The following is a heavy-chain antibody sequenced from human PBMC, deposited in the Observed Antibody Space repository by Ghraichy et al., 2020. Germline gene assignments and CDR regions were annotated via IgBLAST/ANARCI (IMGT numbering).Heavy chain of an antibody. CDR3: ARDFTKLRYCSGGNCYPGY. CDR1: GYTFTAYH. J-gene: IGHJ4*02. CDR2: INPDSGGT. V-gene: IGHV1-2*02. Sequence: SVKVSCKASGYTFTAYHIHWVRQAPGQGLEWMGRINPDSGGTNFAQRLQGRVTMTRDTSITTAYMELSSLRSDDTAIYYCARDFTKLRYCSGGNCYPGYWGQGTLVTVSS. D-gene: IGHD2-15*01.